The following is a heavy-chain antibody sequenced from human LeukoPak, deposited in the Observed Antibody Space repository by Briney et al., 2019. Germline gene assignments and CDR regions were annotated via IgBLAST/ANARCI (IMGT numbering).Heavy chain of an antibody. CDR3: ARTQLTVPPWYYYYMDV. CDR1: GGSISSSSYY. V-gene: IGHV4-39*07. D-gene: IGHD2-2*01. CDR2: IYYSGST. Sequence: SETLSLTCTVSGGSISSSSYYWGWIRQPPGKGLEWIGSIYYSGSTYYNPSLKSRVTISVDTSKNQFSLKLSSVTAADTAVYYCARTQLTVPPWYYYYMDVWGKGTTVTVSS. J-gene: IGHJ6*03.